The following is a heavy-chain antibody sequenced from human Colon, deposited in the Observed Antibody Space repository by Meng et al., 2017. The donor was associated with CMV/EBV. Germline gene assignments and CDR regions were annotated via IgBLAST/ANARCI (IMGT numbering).Heavy chain of an antibody. CDR1: GASVSSGSYY. V-gene: IGHV4-61*01. CDR3: ARTYYYESSGYYSYYYHSGMDV. CDR2: ISYSGTS. Sequence: SETLSLTCTVSGASVSSGSYYWSWIRQPPGKGLEWIGYISYSGTSNYNPSLKSRVTISVDTSKNQFSLKLSSVTAADTAMYFCARTYYYESSGYYSYYYHSGMDVWGQGTPVTVSS. D-gene: IGHD3-22*01. J-gene: IGHJ6*02.